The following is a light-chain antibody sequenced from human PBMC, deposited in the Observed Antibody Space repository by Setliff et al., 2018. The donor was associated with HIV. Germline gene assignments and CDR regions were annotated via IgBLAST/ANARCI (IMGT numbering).Light chain of an antibody. CDR3: SSYTSDSSLG. Sequence: QSVLTQSASVSGTPGQSITISCTGTSGDVGAYNYVSWYQQHPGKAPKLVIYDVSRRPSGVSDRFSGSKSGNTASLTISGLQAEDEGDYYCSSYTSDSSLGFGTGTKVTVL. J-gene: IGLJ1*01. CDR2: DVS. CDR1: SGDVGAYNY. V-gene: IGLV2-14*03.